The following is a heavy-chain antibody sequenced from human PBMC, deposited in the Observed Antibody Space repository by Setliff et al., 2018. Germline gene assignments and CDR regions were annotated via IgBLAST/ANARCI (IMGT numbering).Heavy chain of an antibody. V-gene: IGHV4-4*08. CDR1: GGSISSYY. Sequence: SETLSLTCTVSGGSISSYYWSWIRQPPGKGLEWIGYIHTSGSTNYNPSLKSRVTISIDTSKNQFSLKLSSVTAADTAVYYCARVAYYYDTSGYYYDLNWYFDLWGRGTLVTVSS. CDR2: IHTSGST. CDR3: ARVAYYYDTSGYYYDLNWYFDL. J-gene: IGHJ2*01. D-gene: IGHD3-22*01.